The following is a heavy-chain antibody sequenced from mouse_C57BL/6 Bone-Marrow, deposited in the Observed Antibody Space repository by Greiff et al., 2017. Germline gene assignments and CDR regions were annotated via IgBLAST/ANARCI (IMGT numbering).Heavy chain of an antibody. CDR1: GFNIKRDG. CDR2: IYPRSGNT. J-gene: IGHJ3*01. Sequence: VQLQQSGAELARPGASVKLSCTASGFNIKRDGISWVKQRTGQGLEWIGEIYPRSGNTYYNAKFQGKATMTADKSSSTAYMELRSLTSEDTAVYFCSSRLVSRAYWGQGTLVTVSA. D-gene: IGHD2-14*01. CDR3: SSRLVSRAY. V-gene: IGHV1-81*01.